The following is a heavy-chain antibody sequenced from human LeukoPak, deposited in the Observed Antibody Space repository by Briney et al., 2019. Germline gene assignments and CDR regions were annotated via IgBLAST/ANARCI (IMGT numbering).Heavy chain of an antibody. CDR2: IYHGGST. D-gene: IGHD4-17*01. CDR3: ARDRWGMIDYGDYYSDY. J-gene: IGHJ4*02. V-gene: IGHV4-38-2*02. CDR1: GYSISSGYY. Sequence: SETLSLTCTVSGYSISSGYYWGWIRQPPGKGLEWIGSIYHGGSTYYNPSLKSRVTISVDTSENQFSLKLSSVTAADTAVYYCARDRWGMIDYGDYYSDYWGQGTLVTVSS.